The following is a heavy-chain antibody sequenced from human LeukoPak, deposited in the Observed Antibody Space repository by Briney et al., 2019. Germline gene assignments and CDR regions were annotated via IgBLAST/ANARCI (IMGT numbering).Heavy chain of an antibody. V-gene: IGHV7-4-1*02. CDR1: GYTFTSYA. J-gene: IGHJ5*02. CDR2: INTNTGNP. D-gene: IGHD3-3*01. Sequence: GASVKVTCKASGYTFTSYAMNWVRQAPGQGLEWMGWINTNTGNPTYAQGFTGRFVFSLDTSVSTAYLQISSLKAEDTAVYYCARDPGTIFGVVNSWFDPWGQGTLVTVSS. CDR3: ARDPGTIFGVVNSWFDP.